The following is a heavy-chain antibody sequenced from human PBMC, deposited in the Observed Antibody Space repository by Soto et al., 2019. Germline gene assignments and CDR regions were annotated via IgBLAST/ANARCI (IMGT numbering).Heavy chain of an antibody. V-gene: IGHV4-61*08. J-gene: IGHJ6*02. CDR2: IYYSGST. CDR3: ARLTTPTPYCYYYGMDV. Sequence: QVQLQESGPGLVKPSETLSLTCTVSGASVSSAGYYWSWIRQPPGKGLEWIGYIYYSGSTNYNPSLKSRVTISVDTSKNQFSLKLSSVTAADTAVYYCARLTTPTPYCYYYGMDVWGQGTTVTVSS. D-gene: IGHD4-17*01. CDR1: GASVSSAGYY.